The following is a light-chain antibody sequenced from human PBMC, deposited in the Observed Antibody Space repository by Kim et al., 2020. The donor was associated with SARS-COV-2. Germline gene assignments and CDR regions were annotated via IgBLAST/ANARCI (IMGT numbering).Light chain of an antibody. V-gene: IGLV2-11*01. CDR3: CSYAGSYTFVV. Sequence: SVTISCTGTSSDVGGYKYVSWYQQHPGKAPKVMIYDVTKRPSGVPDRFSGSKSGNTASLTISGLQAEDEADYYCCSYAGSYTFVVFGGGTQLTVL. CDR2: DVT. CDR1: SSDVGGYKY. J-gene: IGLJ2*01.